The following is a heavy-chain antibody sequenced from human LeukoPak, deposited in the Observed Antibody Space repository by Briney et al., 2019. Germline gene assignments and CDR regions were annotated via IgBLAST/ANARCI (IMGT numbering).Heavy chain of an antibody. D-gene: IGHD1-26*01. V-gene: IGHV3-7*01. J-gene: IGHJ4*02. CDR3: ARSGDLGWELYY. CDR1: GFTFNTYW. Sequence: GGSLRLACAASGFTFNTYWMTWVRQAPGKGLEWVANIKQDGSQKYYVDSVKGRFTISRDNAKNSVHLQMNSLRVEDTAVYYCARSGDLGWELYYWGQGTLVTVSS. CDR2: IKQDGSQK.